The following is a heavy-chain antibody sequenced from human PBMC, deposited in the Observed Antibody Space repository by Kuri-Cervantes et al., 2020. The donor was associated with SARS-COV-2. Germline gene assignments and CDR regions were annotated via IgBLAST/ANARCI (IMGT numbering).Heavy chain of an antibody. V-gene: IGHV4-59*01. CDR3: ARVGAVGTDYYFDQ. Sequence: ESLKISCTVFGASINNYHWSWIRQPPGKGLEWIAYIHHSGSSNYNSSLKSRVTMSVDTSKSQLSLKLNSVTAADTAVYYCARVGAVGTDYYFDQWGQGTLVTVSS. CDR2: IHHSGSS. CDR1: GASINNYH. D-gene: IGHD1-26*01. J-gene: IGHJ4*02.